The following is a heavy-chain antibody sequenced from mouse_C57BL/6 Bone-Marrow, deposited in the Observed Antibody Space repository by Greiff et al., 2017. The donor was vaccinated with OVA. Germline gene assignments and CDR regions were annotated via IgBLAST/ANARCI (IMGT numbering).Heavy chain of an antibody. J-gene: IGHJ4*01. V-gene: IGHV2-2*01. CDR2: IWSGGST. CDR1: GFSLTSYG. CDR3: ARPLPSYYDGSSYSYYAMDY. D-gene: IGHD1-1*01. Sequence: VQLQQSGPGLVQPSQSLSITCTVSGFSLTSYGVHWVRQSPGKGLEWLGVIWSGGSTDYNAAFISRLRTSKDNSTSHVFFKMNSLQADDTAIHYCARPLPSYYDGSSYSYYAMDYWGQGTSVTVSS.